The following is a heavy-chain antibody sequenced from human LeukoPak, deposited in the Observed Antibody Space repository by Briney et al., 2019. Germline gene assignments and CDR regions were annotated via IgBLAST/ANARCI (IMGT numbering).Heavy chain of an antibody. D-gene: IGHD2-8*02. CDR1: GYAFTSYY. V-gene: IGHV1-46*01. J-gene: IGHJ4*02. Sequence: ASVKVSCKASGYAFTSYYMHWVRQAPGQGLEWMGIINPSGGSTRYAQKFQGRVTMTRDTSTSTVYMELSSLRSEDTAVYYCAREESGGYFDYGGQGTLVTVSS. CDR2: INPSGGST. CDR3: AREESGGYFDY.